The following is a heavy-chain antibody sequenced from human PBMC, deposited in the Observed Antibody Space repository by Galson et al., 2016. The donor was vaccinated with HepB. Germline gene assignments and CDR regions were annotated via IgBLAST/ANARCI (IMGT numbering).Heavy chain of an antibody. CDR3: ARVCRRGSTSYYLYYYGMDV. V-gene: IGHV3-48*02. D-gene: IGHD2-2*01. J-gene: IGHJ6*02. Sequence: SLRLSCAASGFTFSSYAMNCVRTAPGQGQEWVSYISSSSSTIHYADSVKGRFTISRDNAKNSLSLQMNSLRDEDTAVYYCARVCRRGSTSYYLYYYGMDVWGQGTTVTVSS. CDR1: GFTFSSYA. CDR2: ISSSSSTI.